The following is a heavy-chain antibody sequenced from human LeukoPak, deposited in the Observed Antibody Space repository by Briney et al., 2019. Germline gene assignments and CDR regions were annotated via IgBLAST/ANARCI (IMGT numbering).Heavy chain of an antibody. Sequence: PSQTLSLTCTVSGGSISSGDYYWSWIRQPPGKGLEWIEYIYYSGSTYYNPSLKSRVTISVDTSKNQFSLKLSSVTAADTAVYYCARVPAEYYYYYMDVWGKGTTVTVSS. D-gene: IGHD2-2*01. CDR1: GGSISSGDYY. J-gene: IGHJ6*03. V-gene: IGHV4-30-4*08. CDR2: IYYSGST. CDR3: ARVPAEYYYYYMDV.